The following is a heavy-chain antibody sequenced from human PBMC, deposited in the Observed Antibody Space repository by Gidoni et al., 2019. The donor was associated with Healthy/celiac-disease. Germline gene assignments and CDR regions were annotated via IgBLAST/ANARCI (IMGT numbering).Heavy chain of an antibody. CDR2: IIPIFGTA. Sequence: QVQLVQSGAEVKKPGSSVKVSCKASGGTFSSYAISWVRQAPGQGLEWMGGIIPIFGTANYAQKFQGRVTITADKSTSTAYMELSSLRSEDTAVYYCARDHLYYGDYSGAFEIWGQGTMVTVSS. D-gene: IGHD4-17*01. V-gene: IGHV1-69*06. CDR3: ARDHLYYGDYSGAFEI. J-gene: IGHJ3*02. CDR1: GGTFSSYA.